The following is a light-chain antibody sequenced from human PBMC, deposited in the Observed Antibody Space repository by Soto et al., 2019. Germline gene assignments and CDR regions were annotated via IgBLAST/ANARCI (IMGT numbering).Light chain of an antibody. V-gene: IGLV2-11*01. J-gene: IGLJ2*01. CDR1: TSDVGGYNY. CDR3: CLYAGDYAVV. CDR2: DVT. Sequence: QSALTQPRSVSGSPGQSVTISCTGTTSDVGGYNYVSWYQQHPDKAPKLMIYDVTKRPSGVTDRFSGSKSGNTASLTISGHQAEDEDDYYCCLYAGDYAVVFGGGTKLTVL.